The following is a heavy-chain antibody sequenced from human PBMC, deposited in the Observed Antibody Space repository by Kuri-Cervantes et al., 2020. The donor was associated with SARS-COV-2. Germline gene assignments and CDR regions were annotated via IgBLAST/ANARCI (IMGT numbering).Heavy chain of an antibody. D-gene: IGHD6-19*01. CDR1: GGSISSGSYY. CDR3: ARGIAVAGAKYFDY. V-gene: IGHV4-61*02. J-gene: IGHJ4*02. CDR2: LYTSGST. Sequence: SETLSLTCTVSGGSISSGSYYWTWIRQPAGKGLEWIRRLYTSGSTNYNPSLKSRVTISADTSKNQFSLNLSSVTAADTAVYYCARGIAVAGAKYFDYWGQGTMVTVSS.